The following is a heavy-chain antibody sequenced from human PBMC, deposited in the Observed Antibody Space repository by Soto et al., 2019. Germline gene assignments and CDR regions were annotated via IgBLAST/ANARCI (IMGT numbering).Heavy chain of an antibody. D-gene: IGHD2-15*01. V-gene: IGHV3-23*01. J-gene: IGHJ4*02. CDR3: AKLDGMDPWAYSVDY. Sequence: EVQVLESGGGLVQPGGSLRLSCAATGFTFSDFAMSWVRQAPGKGLEWVSRIYGGGNGPHYADSVKGRVTISRNNYKNTFYQKMNSLRAEDTAVYYCAKLDGMDPWAYSVDYWCQGTLVTVSS. CDR2: IYGGGNGP. CDR1: GFTFSDFA.